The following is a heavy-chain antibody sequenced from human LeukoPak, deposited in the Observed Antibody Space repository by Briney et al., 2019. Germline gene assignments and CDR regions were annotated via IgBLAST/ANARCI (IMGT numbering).Heavy chain of an antibody. CDR3: ATDDPGWPH. Sequence: GGSLRLSCAVTGLSFTGAWFKWVRQAPGKGLEWVGRIKSKTDGGTTEYAAPVKDRFTISRDDSKNMLYLQMNSLNTEDTAVYYCATDDPGWPHWGQGTLVTVSS. D-gene: IGHD2-15*01. V-gene: IGHV3-15*01. J-gene: IGHJ4*02. CDR1: GLSFTGAW. CDR2: IKSKTDGGTT.